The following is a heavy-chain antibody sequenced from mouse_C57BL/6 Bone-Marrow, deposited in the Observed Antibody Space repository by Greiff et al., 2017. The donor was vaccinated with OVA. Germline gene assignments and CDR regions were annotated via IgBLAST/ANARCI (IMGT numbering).Heavy chain of an antibody. CDR3: ANAVFAY. CDR2: IDPSDSYT. V-gene: IGHV1-50*01. Sequence: VKLQQPGAELVKPGASVKLSCKASGYTFTSYWMQWVKQRPGQGLEWIGEIDPSDSYTNYNQKFKGKATLTVDTSSSTAYMQLNSLTSEDSAVYYCANAVFAYWGQGTLVTVSA. CDR1: GYTFTSYW. J-gene: IGHJ3*01.